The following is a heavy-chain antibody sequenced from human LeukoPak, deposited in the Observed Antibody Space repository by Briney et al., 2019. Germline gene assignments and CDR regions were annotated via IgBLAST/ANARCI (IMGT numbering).Heavy chain of an antibody. J-gene: IGHJ4*02. Sequence: GGSLRLSCTASGVTFSSYAMNWVRQAPGKGLEWVSSLHGNGDETHYADSVKGRFTISRDNSKATLYLQMNSLRAEDTALYYCAAKRMAGTGYYFESWGQGTLVTVSS. CDR1: GVTFSSYA. D-gene: IGHD6-19*01. CDR3: AAKRMAGTGYYFES. CDR2: LHGNGDET. V-gene: IGHV3-23*01.